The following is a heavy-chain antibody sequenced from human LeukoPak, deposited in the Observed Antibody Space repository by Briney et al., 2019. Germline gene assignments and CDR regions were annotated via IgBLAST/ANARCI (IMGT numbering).Heavy chain of an antibody. D-gene: IGHD3-22*01. CDR1: GGSISSYY. CDR3: ARDPNYYDSSGYHL. V-gene: IGHV4-59*01. Sequence: SETLSLTCTVSGGSISSYYWSWIRQPPGKGLEWIGYIYYSGSTNYNPSLKSGVTISVDTSKDQFSLKLSSVTAADTAVYYCARDPNYYDSSGYHLWGQGTLVTVSS. J-gene: IGHJ5*02. CDR2: IYYSGST.